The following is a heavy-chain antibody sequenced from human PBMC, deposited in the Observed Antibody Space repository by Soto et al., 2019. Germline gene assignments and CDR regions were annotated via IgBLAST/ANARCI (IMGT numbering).Heavy chain of an antibody. V-gene: IGHV3-23*01. D-gene: IGHD1-26*01. J-gene: IGHJ3*02. CDR2: ISGSSGST. CDR3: AKDRGRGLYTGTYSAFDI. CDR1: GFTFSSYA. Sequence: GGSLRLSCAASGFTFSSYAMSWVRQAPGKGLEWVSAISGSSGSTYYADSVKGRFTISRDNSKNTLFLQMNSLGADDTAVYYCAKDRGRGLYTGTYSAFDIWGQGTMVTVSS.